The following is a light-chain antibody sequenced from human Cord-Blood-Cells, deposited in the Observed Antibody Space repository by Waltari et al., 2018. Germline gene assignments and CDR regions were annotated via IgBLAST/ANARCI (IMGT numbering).Light chain of an antibody. J-gene: IGKJ3*01. Sequence: DIQMTQSSSTPSASVADRVANTCRASQNLSSCVAWYQQKPGKAPKLRIFKASSLESGVPSRFSGSGSGTEFTLTISSLQPDDFATYYCQQYNSYSPTFGPGTKVDIK. CDR2: KAS. V-gene: IGKV1-5*03. CDR3: QQYNSYSPT. CDR1: QNLSSC.